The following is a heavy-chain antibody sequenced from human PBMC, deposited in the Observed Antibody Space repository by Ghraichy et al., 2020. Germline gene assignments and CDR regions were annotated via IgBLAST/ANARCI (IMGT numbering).Heavy chain of an antibody. Sequence: SETLSLTCTVSGASIRSFYWSWIRQPPGKGLEWIGYIDYSGSTNYNPSLKSRVTISVDTSKKQFSLKLSSVTAADTAVYYCARTQTAAGYYYYYYMDVWGKGTTVTVSS. CDR2: IDYSGST. J-gene: IGHJ6*03. CDR3: ARTQTAAGYYYYYYMDV. CDR1: GASIRSFY. D-gene: IGHD6-13*01. V-gene: IGHV4-59*01.